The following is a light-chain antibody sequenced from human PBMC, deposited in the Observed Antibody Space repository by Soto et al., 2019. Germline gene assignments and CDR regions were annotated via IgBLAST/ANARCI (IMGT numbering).Light chain of an antibody. V-gene: IGKV1-27*01. CDR3: QQYNTYLT. J-gene: IGKJ1*01. CDR1: QGISSF. Sequence: DVQMTQSPSSLSASVGDRVTITCRASQGISSFLAWYQQIPGKVPKLLIYSASTLQSGVPSRFSGSGSGTEFTLTISSLQPDDFATYYCQQYNTYLTFGQGTKVDI. CDR2: SAS.